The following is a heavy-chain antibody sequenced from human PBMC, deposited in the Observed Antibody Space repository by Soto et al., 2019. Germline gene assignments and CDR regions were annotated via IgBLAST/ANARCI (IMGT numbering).Heavy chain of an antibody. CDR2: IYTSGST. CDR3: ARWEAAAGFNWFGP. V-gene: IGHV4-4*07. J-gene: IGHJ5*02. D-gene: IGHD6-13*01. Sequence: SETLSLTCTVSGGSISSYYWSWIRQPAGKGLEWIGRIYTSGSTNYNPSLKSRVTMSVDTSKNQFSLKLSSVTAADTAVYYCARWEAAAGFNWFGPWGQGTLVTVSS. CDR1: GGSISSYY.